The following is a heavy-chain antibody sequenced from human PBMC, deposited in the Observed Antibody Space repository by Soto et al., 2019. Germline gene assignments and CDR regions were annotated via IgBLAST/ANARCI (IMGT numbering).Heavy chain of an antibody. CDR1: GFTFSSYA. CDR3: AKDPTWYSSSWYGFDY. V-gene: IGHV3-23*01. J-gene: IGHJ4*02. CDR2: ISGSCGST. D-gene: IGHD6-13*01. Sequence: GGSLRLSCAASGFTFSSYAMSWVRQAPGKGLEWVSAISGSCGSTYYADSVKGRFTISRDNSKNTLYLQMNSLRAEDTAVYYCAKDPTWYSSSWYGFDYWGQGTLVTVSS.